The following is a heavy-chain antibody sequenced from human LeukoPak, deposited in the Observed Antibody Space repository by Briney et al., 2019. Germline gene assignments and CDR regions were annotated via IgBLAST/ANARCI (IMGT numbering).Heavy chain of an antibody. CDR1: GYTFTSYD. D-gene: IGHD3-22*01. J-gene: IGHJ3*02. CDR3: ARDSSGYLGTFDI. CDR2: MNPNSGNT. Sequence: ASVKVSCKASGYTFTSYDINWVRPATGQGLEWMGWMNPNSGNTGYAQKFQGRVTMTRNTSISTAYMELSSLRSEDTAVYYCARDSSGYLGTFDIWGQGTMVTVSS. V-gene: IGHV1-8*01.